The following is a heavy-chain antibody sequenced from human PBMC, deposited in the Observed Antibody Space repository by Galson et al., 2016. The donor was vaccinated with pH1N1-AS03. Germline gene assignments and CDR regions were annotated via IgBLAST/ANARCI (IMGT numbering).Heavy chain of an antibody. V-gene: IGHV1-2*02. Sequence: SVKVSCKASGYAFTDYYMHLLRQAPGQGLEWMAWINTDSGGTDYAQKFQGRVTMTRDASINTAYMELSSRRSDDTAVYYCERGSPHSSSTTYAFEFWGRGTMVTVSS. CDR2: INTDSGGT. CDR1: GYAFTDYY. J-gene: IGHJ3*01. D-gene: IGHD6-13*01. CDR3: ERGSPHSSSTTYAFEF.